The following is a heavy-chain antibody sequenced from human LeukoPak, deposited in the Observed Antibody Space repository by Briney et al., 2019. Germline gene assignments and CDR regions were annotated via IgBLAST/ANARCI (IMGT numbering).Heavy chain of an antibody. CDR1: GYSFTSYG. J-gene: IGHJ4*02. CDR3: ARASFMVRGLLY. D-gene: IGHD3-10*01. Sequence: ASVKVSCKASGYSFTSYGINWVRQATGQGLEWMGWMNPNSGNTGCAQKFQGRVTMTRNTSISTAYMELSSLRSGDTAVYYCARASFMVRGLLYWGQGTLVTVSS. V-gene: IGHV1-8*02. CDR2: MNPNSGNT.